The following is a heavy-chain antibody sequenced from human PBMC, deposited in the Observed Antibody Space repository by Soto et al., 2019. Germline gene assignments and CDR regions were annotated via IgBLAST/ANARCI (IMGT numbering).Heavy chain of an antibody. Sequence: GASVKVSCKASGYTFTSYYMHWVRQAPGQGLEWMEIINPSGGSTSYAQKFQGRVTMTRDTSTSTVYMELSSLRSEDTAVYYCARRGITIFGVAPHGDYYYYMDVWGKGTTVTVSS. V-gene: IGHV1-46*03. CDR1: GYTFTSYY. CDR2: INPSGGST. D-gene: IGHD3-3*01. CDR3: ARRGITIFGVAPHGDYYYYMDV. J-gene: IGHJ6*03.